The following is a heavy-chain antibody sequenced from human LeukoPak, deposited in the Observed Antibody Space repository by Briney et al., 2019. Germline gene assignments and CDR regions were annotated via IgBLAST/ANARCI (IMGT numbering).Heavy chain of an antibody. CDR3: ARRVRGVTSDAFDI. CDR1: GGSISSYY. J-gene: IGHJ3*02. D-gene: IGHD3-10*01. Sequence: SETLSLTCTVSGGSISSYYWSWIRQPPGKGLEWIGYIYYSRSTNYNPSLKNRVTISVDTSKNQFSLKLSSVTAADTAVYYCARRVRGVTSDAFDIWGQGTMVTVSS. CDR2: IYYSRST. V-gene: IGHV4-59*08.